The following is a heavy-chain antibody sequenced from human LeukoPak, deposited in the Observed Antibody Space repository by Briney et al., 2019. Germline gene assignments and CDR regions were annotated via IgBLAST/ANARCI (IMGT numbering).Heavy chain of an antibody. D-gene: IGHD6-13*01. J-gene: IGHJ4*02. CDR2: YDGSNK. V-gene: IGHV3-30*01. CDR3: ARAQGVAAVWYYFDY. Sequence: YDGSNKYYADSVKGRFTISRDNPKNTLYLQMNSLRAEDTAVFYCARAQGVAAVWYYFDYWGQGALVTVSS.